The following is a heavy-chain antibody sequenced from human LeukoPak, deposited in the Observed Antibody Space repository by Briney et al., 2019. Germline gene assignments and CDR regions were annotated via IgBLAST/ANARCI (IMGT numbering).Heavy chain of an antibody. Sequence: GGSLRLSCAASGFTFSSYEMNWVRQAPGKGLEWVSYISSSGTAIYYADSVKGRFTISRDNAKNSLYLQMNSLRAEDTAVYYCSRESPSYGGNVFDYWGQGTLVTVSS. CDR2: ISSSGTAI. CDR1: GFTFSSYE. CDR3: SRESPSYGGNVFDY. J-gene: IGHJ4*02. V-gene: IGHV3-48*03. D-gene: IGHD4-23*01.